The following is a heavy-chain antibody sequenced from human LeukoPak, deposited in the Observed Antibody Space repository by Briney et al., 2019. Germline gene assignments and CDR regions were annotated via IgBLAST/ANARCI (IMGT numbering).Heavy chain of an antibody. D-gene: IGHD6-13*01. CDR3: ARGVYIAAAQYGY. Sequence: SETLSLTCTVSGGSISSYYWSWIRQPPGKGLEWIGYIYYSGTTNYNPSLKSRVTILVDTSKDQFSLKLSSVTAADTAVYYCARGVYIAAAQYGYWGQGTLVAVSS. J-gene: IGHJ4*02. V-gene: IGHV4-59*01. CDR1: GGSISSYY. CDR2: IYYSGTT.